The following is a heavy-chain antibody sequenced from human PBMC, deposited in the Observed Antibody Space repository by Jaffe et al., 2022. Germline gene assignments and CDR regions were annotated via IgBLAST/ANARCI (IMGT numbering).Heavy chain of an antibody. V-gene: IGHV3-23*01. CDR2: ISGSGGST. D-gene: IGHD2-15*01. CDR3: AKAGGLVYCSGGSCYALGVDYYYYMDV. J-gene: IGHJ6*03. CDR1: GFTFSSYA. Sequence: EVQLLESGGGLVQPGGSLRLSCAASGFTFSSYAMSWVRQAPGKGLEWVSAISGSGGSTYYADSVKGRFTISRDNSKNTLYLQMNSLRAEDTAVYYCAKAGGLVYCSGGSCYALGVDYYYYMDVWGKGTTVTVSS.